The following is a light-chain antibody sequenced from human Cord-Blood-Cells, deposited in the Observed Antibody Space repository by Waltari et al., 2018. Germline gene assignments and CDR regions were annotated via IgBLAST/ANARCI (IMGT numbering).Light chain of an antibody. J-gene: IGLJ3*02. V-gene: IGLV2-11*01. CDR2: DVS. Sequence: QSALTQPRSVSGSPGQSVTISCTGTSSDVGGYNYVSWYQQHPGKAPKLMIYDVSKRPSGVPDRSSGSKSGNTASLTISGLQAEDEADYYCCSYAGSYNWVFGGGTKLTVL. CDR3: CSYAGSYNWV. CDR1: SSDVGGYNY.